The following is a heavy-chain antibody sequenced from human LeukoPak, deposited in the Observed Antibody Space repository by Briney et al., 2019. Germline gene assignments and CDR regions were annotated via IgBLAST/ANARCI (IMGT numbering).Heavy chain of an antibody. D-gene: IGHD6-13*01. V-gene: IGHV3-20*04. CDR3: ARITAAGSKMGFDY. J-gene: IGHJ4*02. CDR1: GFTFDDYG. Sequence: GGSLRLSCAASGFTFDDYGMSWVRQAPGKGLEWVSGINWNGGSTGYADSVKGRFTISRDNAKNSLYLQMNSLRAEDTALYYCARITAAGSKMGFDYWGQGTPVTVSS. CDR2: INWNGGST.